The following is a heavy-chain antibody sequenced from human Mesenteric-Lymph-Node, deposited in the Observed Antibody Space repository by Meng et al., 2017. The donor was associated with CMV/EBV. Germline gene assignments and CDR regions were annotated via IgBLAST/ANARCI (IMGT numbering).Heavy chain of an antibody. D-gene: IGHD6-13*01. Sequence: EVQLVASGGGLVKPGGCLRLACAASGFTFSSYSMNWVRQAPGKGLEWVSSISSSSSYIYYADSVKGRFTISRDNAKNSLYLQMNSLRAEDTAVYYCARVSLAAAGTFWFDPWGQGTLVTVSS. J-gene: IGHJ5*02. CDR1: GFTFSSYS. V-gene: IGHV3-21*01. CDR3: ARVSLAAAGTFWFDP. CDR2: ISSSSSYI.